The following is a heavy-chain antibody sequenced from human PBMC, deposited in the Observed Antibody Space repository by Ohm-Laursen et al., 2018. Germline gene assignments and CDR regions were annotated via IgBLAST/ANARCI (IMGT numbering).Heavy chain of an antibody. CDR2: ISWNSGSI. CDR3: AKGHYYGSGRIDY. Sequence: SSLRLSCAASGFTFDDYAMHWVRQAPGKGLEWVSGISWNSGSIGYADSVKGRFTISRDNAKNSLYLQMNSLRAEDTALYYCAKGHYYGSGRIDYWGQGTLVTVSS. CDR1: GFTFDDYA. D-gene: IGHD3-10*01. J-gene: IGHJ4*02. V-gene: IGHV3-9*01.